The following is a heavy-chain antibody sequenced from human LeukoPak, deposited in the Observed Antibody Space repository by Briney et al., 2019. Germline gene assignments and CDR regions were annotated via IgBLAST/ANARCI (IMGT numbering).Heavy chain of an antibody. D-gene: IGHD4-11*01. CDR1: GFTFSDYY. Sequence: GGSLRLSCAASGFTFSDYYMSWIRQAPGKGLEWVSYISSSGSTIYYADSVKGRFTISRDNAKNSLYLQMNSLRAEDTAVYYCARDWATVTTRSRIFGYWGQGTLVTVSS. V-gene: IGHV3-11*04. CDR3: ARDWATVTTRSRIFGY. CDR2: ISSSGSTI. J-gene: IGHJ4*02.